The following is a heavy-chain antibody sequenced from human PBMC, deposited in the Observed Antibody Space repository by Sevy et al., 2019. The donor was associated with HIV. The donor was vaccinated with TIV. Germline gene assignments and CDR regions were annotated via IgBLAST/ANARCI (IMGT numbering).Heavy chain of an antibody. CDR3: ARVRYYYGSGIRLPDAFDT. J-gene: IGHJ3*02. CDR1: GYTFTSYD. D-gene: IGHD3-10*01. Sequence: ASVKVSCKASGYTFTSYDINWVRQATGQGLEWMGWMNPNSGNTGYAQKFQGRVTITRNTSISTAYMELGSLRSEDTAVYYCARVRYYYGSGIRLPDAFDTWGQGTMVTVSS. CDR2: MNPNSGNT. V-gene: IGHV1-8*03.